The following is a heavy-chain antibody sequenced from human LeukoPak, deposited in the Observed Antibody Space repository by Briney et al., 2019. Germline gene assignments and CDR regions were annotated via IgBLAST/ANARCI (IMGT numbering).Heavy chain of an antibody. Sequence: SETLSLTCTVSGGSISSYYWSWLRQPPGKGLEWIGYIYYSGSTNYNPSLTSRVTISVDTSKNQFSLKLSSVTAADTAVYYCAREATYYYDSSGYPTLWRAFDIWGQGTMVTVSS. CDR3: AREATYYYDSSGYPTLWRAFDI. CDR1: GGSISSYY. V-gene: IGHV4-59*01. CDR2: IYYSGST. J-gene: IGHJ3*02. D-gene: IGHD3-22*01.